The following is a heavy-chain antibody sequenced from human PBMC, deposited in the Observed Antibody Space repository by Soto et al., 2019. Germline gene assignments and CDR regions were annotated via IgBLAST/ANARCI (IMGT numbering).Heavy chain of an antibody. Sequence: QVKLQEAGPRLVKPSETLSLTCTVSGGSISSHSWNWIRQPPGRGLEWIGYVHSSGSTDYTPSLESRVTISEDTAKNQVSRKLTSLTAADTAVYYCARRVQTNSVVVQDNWLDPWGQGTLVTVSS. CDR1: GGSISSHS. CDR3: ARRVQTNSVVVQDNWLDP. V-gene: IGHV4-59*08. CDR2: VHSSGST. J-gene: IGHJ5*02. D-gene: IGHD2-15*01.